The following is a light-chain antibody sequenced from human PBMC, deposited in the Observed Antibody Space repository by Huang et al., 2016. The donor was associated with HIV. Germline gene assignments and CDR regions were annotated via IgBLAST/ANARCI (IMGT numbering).Light chain of an antibody. V-gene: IGKV4-1*01. CDR1: QSVLYKSDNKND. Sequence: DIVMTQSPDSLAVSLGERATINCKSSQSVLYKSDNKNDLAWYQQKPGQPPKLRIYLAATRESGVPDRFSGSGSGTDFTLTISSLQAEDVAVYYCQQYYSTPPVTFGQGTQLEIK. J-gene: IGKJ5*01. CDR2: LAA. CDR3: QQYYSTPPVT.